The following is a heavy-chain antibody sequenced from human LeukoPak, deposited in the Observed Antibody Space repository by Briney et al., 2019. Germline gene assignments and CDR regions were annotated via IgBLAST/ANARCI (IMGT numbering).Heavy chain of an antibody. Sequence: RGSLRLSCAASGFTFSSYSMNWVRQAPGKGLEWVSYISSGGSTINYADSVKGRFTISRDNAKNSLYLQMNSLRAEDTAVYYCARDPAGAGIYYNYWGQGTLVTVSS. V-gene: IGHV3-48*01. D-gene: IGHD3-10*01. J-gene: IGHJ4*02. CDR1: GFTFSSYS. CDR3: ARDPAGAGIYYNY. CDR2: ISSGGSTI.